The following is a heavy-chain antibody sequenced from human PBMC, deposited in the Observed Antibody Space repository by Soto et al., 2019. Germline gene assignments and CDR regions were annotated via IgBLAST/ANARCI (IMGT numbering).Heavy chain of an antibody. CDR2: IYTGNP. J-gene: IGHJ4*02. Sequence: PSETLSLTCTISGGSVNNYHWIWIRQPPGKGLEWIAYIYTGNPHYNPSLNNRVTISVDASENQFSLNLISVTASDTAVYYCATYNYNAFFDSWGQGTLVTVSS. D-gene: IGHD1-20*01. CDR3: ATYNYNAFFDS. CDR1: GGSVNNYH. V-gene: IGHV4-59*02.